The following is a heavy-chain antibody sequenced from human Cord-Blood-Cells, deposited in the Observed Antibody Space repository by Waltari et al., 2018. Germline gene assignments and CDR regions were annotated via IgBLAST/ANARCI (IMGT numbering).Heavy chain of an antibody. V-gene: IGHV3-53*01. CDR3: AREYDSSGYYFDY. Sequence: EVQLVESGGGLIQPGGSLRLSCAASGFTVSSNYMSWVRQAPGKVLEWVSVIYSGGSTYYADSVKGRFTISRDNSKNTLYLQMNSLRAEDTAVYYCAREYDSSGYYFDYWGQGTLVTVSS. CDR2: IYSGGST. CDR1: GFTVSSNY. J-gene: IGHJ4*02. D-gene: IGHD3-22*01.